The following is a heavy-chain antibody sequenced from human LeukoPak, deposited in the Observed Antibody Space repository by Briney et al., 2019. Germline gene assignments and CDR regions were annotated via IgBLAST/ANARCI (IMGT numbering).Heavy chain of an antibody. CDR3: ARDTGWSRFDP. D-gene: IGHD6-19*01. CDR1: GFTFNSYW. CDR2: INSDGSST. J-gene: IGHJ5*02. V-gene: IGHV3-74*01. Sequence: GGFLRLSCAASGFTFNSYWMHWVRQAPGKGLVWVSRINSDGSSTSYADSVKGRFTISRDNAKNTLYLQMSSLRAEDTAVYYCARDTGWSRFDPWGQGTLVTVSS.